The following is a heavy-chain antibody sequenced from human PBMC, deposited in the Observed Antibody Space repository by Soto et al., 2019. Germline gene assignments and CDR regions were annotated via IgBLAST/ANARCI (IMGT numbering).Heavy chain of an antibody. CDR1: GGSISSSSYY. CDR2: IYYSGST. CDR3: ARHTPAPYISDH. V-gene: IGHV4-39*01. D-gene: IGHD2-15*01. J-gene: IGHJ4*02. Sequence: SXTLSLTCTVSGGSISSSSYYWGWIRQPPGKGLEWIGSIYYSGSTYYNPSLKSRVTISVDTSKNQFSLKLSSVTAADTAVYYCARHTPAPYISDHWGQGTLVTXSS.